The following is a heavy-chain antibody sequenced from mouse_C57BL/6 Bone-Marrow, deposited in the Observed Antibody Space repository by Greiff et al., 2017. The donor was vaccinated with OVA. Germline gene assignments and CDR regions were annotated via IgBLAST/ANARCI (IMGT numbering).Heavy chain of an antibody. CDR3: AREGTGPFAY. Sequence: EVQLQESGPGLVKPSQSLSLTCSVTGYSITSGYYWNWIRQFPGNKLEWMGYISYDGSNNYNPSLKNRISITRDTSKNQFFLKLNSVTTEDTATYDCAREGTGPFAYWGQGTLVTVSA. J-gene: IGHJ3*01. V-gene: IGHV3-6*01. CDR1: GYSITSGYY. CDR2: ISYDGSN. D-gene: IGHD4-1*01.